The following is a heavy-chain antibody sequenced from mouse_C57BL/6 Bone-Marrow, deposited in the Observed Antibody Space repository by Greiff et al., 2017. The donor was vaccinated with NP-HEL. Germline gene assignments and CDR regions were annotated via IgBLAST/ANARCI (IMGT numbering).Heavy chain of an antibody. V-gene: IGHV5-4*03. D-gene: IGHD2-5*01. CDR2: ISDGGSYT. J-gene: IGHJ2*01. Sequence: EVKLQESGGGLVKPGGSLKLSCAASGFTFSSYAMSWVRQTPEKRLEWVATISDGGSYTYYPDNVKGRFTISRDNAKNNLYLQMSHLKSEDTAMYYCARAGDSNYPYYFDYWGQGTTLTVSS. CDR1: GFTFSSYA. CDR3: ARAGDSNYPYYFDY.